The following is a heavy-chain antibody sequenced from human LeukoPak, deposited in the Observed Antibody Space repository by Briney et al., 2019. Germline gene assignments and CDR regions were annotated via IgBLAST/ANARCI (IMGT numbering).Heavy chain of an antibody. J-gene: IGHJ4*02. CDR1: GFTFSSYW. Sequence: PGGSLRLSCTASGFTFSSYWMSWVRQAPGKGLEWVANIKGDGSVTNYVDSVKGRVTISRDNAKNLLFLQMNTLRADDTAVYYCARDRGYTQDYWGQGTLVTVSS. V-gene: IGHV3-7*01. CDR3: ARDRGYTQDY. D-gene: IGHD5-12*01. CDR2: IKGDGSVT.